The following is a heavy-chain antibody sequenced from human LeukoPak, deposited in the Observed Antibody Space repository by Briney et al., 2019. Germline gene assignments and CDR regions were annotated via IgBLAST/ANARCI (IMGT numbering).Heavy chain of an antibody. V-gene: IGHV4-34*01. Sequence: SETLSLTCAVYGGSFSGYYWSWIRQPPGKGLEWIGEINHSGSTNYTPSLKSRVTISVDTSKNQFSLKLSSVTAADTAVYYCARALTSCSSTSCPRAFDYWGQGTLVTVSS. CDR3: ARALTSCSSTSCPRAFDY. D-gene: IGHD2-2*01. CDR2: INHSGST. CDR1: GGSFSGYY. J-gene: IGHJ4*02.